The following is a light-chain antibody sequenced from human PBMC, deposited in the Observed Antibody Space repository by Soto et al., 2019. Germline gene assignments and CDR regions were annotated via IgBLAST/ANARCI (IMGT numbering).Light chain of an antibody. CDR2: LGS. Sequence: DIVMTQSPLSLPVTPGEPASISCRSSQSLLHSSGSHYLDWYLQKPGQSPQLLIYLGSNRASGVPDRLSGSGSGTDFTLKISRVEAEDVGVYYCMQTLQTRTFGQGTKVDIK. CDR3: MQTLQTRT. V-gene: IGKV2-28*01. CDR1: QSLLHSSGSHY. J-gene: IGKJ1*01.